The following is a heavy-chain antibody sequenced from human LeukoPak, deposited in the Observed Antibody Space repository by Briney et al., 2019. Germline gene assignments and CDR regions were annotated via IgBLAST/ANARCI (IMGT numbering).Heavy chain of an antibody. CDR1: GFSFSTHA. CDR3: ARGFCNVDSCFEGTFGY. D-gene: IGHD2-15*01. J-gene: IGHJ4*02. CDR2: ISSNGAKK. Sequence: GSLRLSCAASGFSFSTHAMHWVRQAPGKGLEYVSGISSNGAKKYYGDSVKGRFTISRDNSNNMVHLQMGSLRPEDMAVYYCARGFCNVDSCFEGTFGYWGQGTLVTVSS. V-gene: IGHV3-64*02.